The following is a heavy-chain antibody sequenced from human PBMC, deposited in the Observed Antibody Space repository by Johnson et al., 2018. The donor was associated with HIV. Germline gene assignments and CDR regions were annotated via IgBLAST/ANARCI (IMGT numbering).Heavy chain of an antibody. CDR1: GFTLSNYA. Sequence: MLLVESGGGLVQPGGSLRLSCAASGFTLSNYAMHWVRQAPGKGLEYVSAISNNGGSTYYANSVKGRFTISRDNSKNTLYLQMNSLRAEDTAVYYCARGDSSGEAFDIWGQGTMVTVSS. CDR3: ARGDSSGEAFDI. CDR2: ISNNGGST. V-gene: IGHV3-64*01. D-gene: IGHD3-22*01. J-gene: IGHJ3*02.